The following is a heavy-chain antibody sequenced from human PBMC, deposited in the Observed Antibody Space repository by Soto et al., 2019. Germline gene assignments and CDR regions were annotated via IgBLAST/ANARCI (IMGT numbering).Heavy chain of an antibody. J-gene: IGHJ4*02. CDR1: GGSICSSSFY. CDR3: ARVNYFHSSGYFFDF. CDR2: IYYSGST. V-gene: IGHV4-39*01. Sequence: QLQLQESGPGLVKPSETLSLTCTVSGGSICSSSFYWGWIRQPPGKGLEWIGNIYYSGSTYYNPSLKSRVTISVDTSKNQFSLRLSSVTAADTAVYFCARVNYFHSSGYFFDFWGQGTLVTVSS. D-gene: IGHD3-22*01.